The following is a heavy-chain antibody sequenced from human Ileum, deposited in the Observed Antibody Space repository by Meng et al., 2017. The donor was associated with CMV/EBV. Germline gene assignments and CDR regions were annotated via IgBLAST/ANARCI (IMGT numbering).Heavy chain of an antibody. CDR1: GGAFNDYH. V-gene: IGHV4-4*07. CDR2: IASSGTT. J-gene: IGHJ4*02. CDR3: ARGIHDFWSGTYFDY. Sequence: QVHRQESGPGLGKPSGTLSLTCTVSGGAFNDYHWTWIRQSAGKGLEWIGRIASSGTTYLNPSLESRISMSVDKAKNQFSLKLISVTAADTALYFCARGIHDFWSGTYFDYWGQGLLVTVSS. D-gene: IGHD3-3*01.